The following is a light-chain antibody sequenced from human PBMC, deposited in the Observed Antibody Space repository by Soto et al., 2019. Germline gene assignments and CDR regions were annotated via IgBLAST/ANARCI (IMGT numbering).Light chain of an antibody. CDR1: QSVSGS. J-gene: IGKJ2*01. CDR3: QQRSNWPYT. CDR2: DAS. V-gene: IGKV3-11*01. Sequence: EIVLTQSPATLSLSPGERATLSCRASQSVSGSLAWYQQKLGQAPRLLIYDASNRATGIPARFSGRGSGTDCTLTISSLEPEDFAVYYCQQRSNWPYTFVQGTKLEIK.